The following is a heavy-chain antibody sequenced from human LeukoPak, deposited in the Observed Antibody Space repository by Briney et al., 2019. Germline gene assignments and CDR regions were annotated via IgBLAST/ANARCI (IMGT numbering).Heavy chain of an antibody. Sequence: GGTLRLSCAASGFTFSSYGMSWVRQAPGKGLEWVSAISGSGGSTYYADSVKGRFTISRDNSKKTLYLQMNSPRAEDTAVYYCAKDAHQVLRYFDWLTYYYYMDVCGKGTTVTISS. CDR1: GFTFSSYG. J-gene: IGHJ6*03. D-gene: IGHD3-9*01. CDR2: ISGSGGST. CDR3: AKDAHQVLRYFDWLTYYYYMDV. V-gene: IGHV3-23*01.